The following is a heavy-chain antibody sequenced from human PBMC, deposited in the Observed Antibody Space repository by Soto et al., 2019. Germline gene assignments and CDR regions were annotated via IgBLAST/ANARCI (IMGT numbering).Heavy chain of an antibody. CDR2: IKSITDGATT. J-gene: IGHJ4*02. V-gene: IGHV3-15*01. Sequence: GGSLRLSCTASGFTFSDAWMSWVRQSPGTGLEWVGRIKSITDGATTDYIAPVKGRFSISRDDSRNTLFLQMNSMKSDDTAVYFCATEIEWPRGPKYYLDSWGQGALVTVSS. CDR1: GFTFSDAW. CDR3: ATEIEWPRGPKYYLDS. D-gene: IGHD5-12*01.